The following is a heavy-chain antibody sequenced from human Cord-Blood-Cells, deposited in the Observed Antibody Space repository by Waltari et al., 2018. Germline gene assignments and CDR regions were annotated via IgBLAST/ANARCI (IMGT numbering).Heavy chain of an antibody. J-gene: IGHJ3*02. CDR1: GFPVRSNY. Sequence: EVQLVESGGGLIQPGGSLRLSCAASGFPVRSNYMSWVRQAPGKGLEWVSVIYSGVSTYYADSVKGRFTISRDNSKNTLYLQMNSLRAEDTAVYYCARVLLGIGAFDIWGQGTMVTVSS. CDR2: IYSGVST. D-gene: IGHD7-27*01. CDR3: ARVLLGIGAFDI. V-gene: IGHV3-53*01.